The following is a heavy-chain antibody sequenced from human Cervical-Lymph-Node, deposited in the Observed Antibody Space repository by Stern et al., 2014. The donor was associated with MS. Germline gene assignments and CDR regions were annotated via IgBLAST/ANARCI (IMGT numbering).Heavy chain of an antibody. J-gene: IGHJ1*01. CDR1: GFTFRSSG. D-gene: IGHD4-23*01. V-gene: IGHV3-33*01. CDR3: AREGGNTAEYFQH. Sequence: MQLVESGGGVVQPGRSLRLSCAASGFTFRSSGMHWVRQAPGKGLEWLASIWYDGSNRYYADSVKGRFTISRDNSKNTLYLQMNSLRAEDTAVYYCAREGGNTAEYFQHWGQGTLVTVSS. CDR2: IWYDGSNR.